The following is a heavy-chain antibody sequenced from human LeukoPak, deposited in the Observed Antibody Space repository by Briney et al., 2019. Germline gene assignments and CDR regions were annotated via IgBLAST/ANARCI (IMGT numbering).Heavy chain of an antibody. Sequence: PSDTLSLTCTVSGGSISPYYWSWIRQPPGKGLEWIGYVYYSGSTDYNPSLKSRVTISVDTSKNQFSLKLSSVTAADTAVYYCARHPRYCSSSSCYRGGDFDYWGQGTLVTVSS. V-gene: IGHV4-59*08. CDR1: GGSISPYY. J-gene: IGHJ4*02. CDR3: ARHPRYCSSSSCYRGGDFDY. CDR2: VYYSGST. D-gene: IGHD2-2*01.